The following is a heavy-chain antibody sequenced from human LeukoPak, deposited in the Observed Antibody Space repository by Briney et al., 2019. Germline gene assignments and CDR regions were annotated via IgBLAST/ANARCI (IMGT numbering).Heavy chain of an antibody. CDR3: ARDSRNDYSNSNFDY. V-gene: IGHV3-7*01. D-gene: IGHD4-11*01. J-gene: IGHJ4*02. Sequence: QPGGSLRLSCAASGFTFSSYWMSWVRQAPGKGLEWVANIKQDGSEKYYVDSVKGRFTISRDNAKNSLYLQMNSLRAEDTAVYYCARDSRNDYSNSNFDYWGQGTLVTVSS. CDR2: IKQDGSEK. CDR1: GFTFSSYW.